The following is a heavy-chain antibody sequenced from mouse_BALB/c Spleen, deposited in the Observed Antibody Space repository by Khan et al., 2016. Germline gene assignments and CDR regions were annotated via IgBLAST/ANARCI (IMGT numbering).Heavy chain of an antibody. J-gene: IGHJ1*01. CDR3: ARSLGRHYYFDV. D-gene: IGHD2-1*01. Sequence: VQLQQSGPELVKPGASVKISCKASGYTFTDYNMHWVKQSHGKSLEWIGYFYPYNGDTGYKQNFKTKATLTVDSSSSTAYMELRSLTSEGSAVYYCARSLGRHYYFDVWGAGTTVTVSS. CDR1: GYTFTDYN. CDR2: FYPYNGDT. V-gene: IGHV1S29*02.